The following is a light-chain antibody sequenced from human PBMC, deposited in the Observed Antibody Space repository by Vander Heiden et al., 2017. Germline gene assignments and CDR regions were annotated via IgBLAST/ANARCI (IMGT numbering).Light chain of an antibody. CDR2: SNN. Sequence: VLTQPPSASGDPRQWVTISCSGSSSNIGSNTVNWYQQLPGTAPKLLIYSNNQRPSGVPDRFSGSKSGTSASLAISGLQSEDEADYYCAAWDDSLNGFYVFGTGTKVTVL. V-gene: IGLV1-44*01. CDR1: SSNIGSNT. J-gene: IGLJ1*01. CDR3: AAWDDSLNGFYV.